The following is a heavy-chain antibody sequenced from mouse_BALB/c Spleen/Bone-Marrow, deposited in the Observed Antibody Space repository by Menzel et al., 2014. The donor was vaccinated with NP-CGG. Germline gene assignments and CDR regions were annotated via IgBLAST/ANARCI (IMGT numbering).Heavy chain of an antibody. CDR1: GYSITSGYY. Sequence: EVQLQQSGPGLVKPSQSLSLTCSVTGYSITSGYYWNWIRQFPGNKLEWMGYISYDGSNNYNPSLKNRISTTRDTSKNQFFLKLSSVTTEDTATFYCARGFITTVVPFAYWGQGTLVTVSA. CDR3: ARGFITTVVPFAY. J-gene: IGHJ3*01. CDR2: ISYDGSN. D-gene: IGHD1-1*01. V-gene: IGHV3-6*02.